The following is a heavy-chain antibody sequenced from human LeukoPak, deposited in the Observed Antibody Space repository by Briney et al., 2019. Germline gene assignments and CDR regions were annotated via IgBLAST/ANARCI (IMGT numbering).Heavy chain of an antibody. Sequence: GDSLRLSCAASGFTFNKAWMSWVRQAPGKGLEWIARIKSITDGGTTDYAAPVKDRFTLSRDDPKTTLYLQMNSLKTEDTAVYYCTPSGSYFDYWGQGTLVTVSS. D-gene: IGHD1-26*01. CDR1: GFTFNKAW. V-gene: IGHV3-15*01. CDR2: IKSITDGGTT. CDR3: TPSGSYFDY. J-gene: IGHJ4*02.